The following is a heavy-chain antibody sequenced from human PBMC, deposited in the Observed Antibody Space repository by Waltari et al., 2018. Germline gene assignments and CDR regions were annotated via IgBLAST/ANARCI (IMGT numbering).Heavy chain of an antibody. D-gene: IGHD3-10*01. Sequence: EVELVQSGAEVKKPGATVKISCKASGYTFMDYFMHWVQQAPVKGLEWMGRIEPEDGETVYSEKYQGRVTITADTSTDTAYMELSSLTSGDTAVYYCAPLPGGSGQTFDYWGQGTLVTVSS. CDR3: APLPGGSGQTFDY. V-gene: IGHV1-69-2*01. CDR1: GYTFMDYF. CDR2: IEPEDGET. J-gene: IGHJ4*02.